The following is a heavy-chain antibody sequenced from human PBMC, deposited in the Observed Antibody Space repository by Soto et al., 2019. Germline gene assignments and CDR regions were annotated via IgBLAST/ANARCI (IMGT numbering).Heavy chain of an antibody. J-gene: IGHJ4*02. CDR2: ISYDGNNK. D-gene: IGHD6-13*01. CDR1: GFPFSAEA. Sequence: QVQLVESGGGVVQPGNSLRLSCAGSGFPFSAEAMHWVRQAPGKGLEWVAAISYDGNNKNHADSVKGRFNVSRDISKNTLYLQIYSLRPEDTAVYYCARDYSSGWCLDYWGQGSLVTVSS. CDR3: ARDYSSGWCLDY. V-gene: IGHV3-30-3*01.